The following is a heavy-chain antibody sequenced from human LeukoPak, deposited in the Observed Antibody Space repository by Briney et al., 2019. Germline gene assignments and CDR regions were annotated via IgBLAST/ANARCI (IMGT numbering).Heavy chain of an antibody. V-gene: IGHV4-39*01. J-gene: IGHJ4*02. CDR3: ARLMTTVTSEY. CDR1: GGSINRSYYY. Sequence: PSETLSLTCTVSGGSINRSYYYWGWIRQPPGKGLEWIGSIYYSGNTYYSPSLKSRVTISVDTSKNQFSLKLSSVTAAGTAVYYCARLMTTVTSEYWGQGTLVTVSS. CDR2: IYYSGNT. D-gene: IGHD4-17*01.